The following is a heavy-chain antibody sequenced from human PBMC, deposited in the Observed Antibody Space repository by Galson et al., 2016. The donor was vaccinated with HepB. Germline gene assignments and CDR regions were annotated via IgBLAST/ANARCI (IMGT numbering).Heavy chain of an antibody. D-gene: IGHD2-2*01. CDR1: GASDNSSNW. CDR3: ARASIVPGARMVFDS. CDR2: IYHTGTS. Sequence: SETLSLTCAVSGASDNSSNWWTWVRQAPGTGLEWIGEIYHTGTSNNNPSLLSRFTMSIDSSRNHFSLNLNSVTAADTAVYYCARASIVPGARMVFDSWGQGILVSVSS. J-gene: IGHJ5*01. V-gene: IGHV4-4*02.